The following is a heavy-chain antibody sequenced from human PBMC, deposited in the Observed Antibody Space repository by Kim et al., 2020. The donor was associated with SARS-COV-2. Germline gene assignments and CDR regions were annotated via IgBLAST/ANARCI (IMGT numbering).Heavy chain of an antibody. Sequence: SGNTGYPQKFQGRVTMTRNTSISTAYMELSSLRSEDTAVYYCARGRRSDYWGQGTLVTVSS. CDR2: SGNT. J-gene: IGHJ4*02. CDR3: ARGRRSDY. V-gene: IGHV1-8*01.